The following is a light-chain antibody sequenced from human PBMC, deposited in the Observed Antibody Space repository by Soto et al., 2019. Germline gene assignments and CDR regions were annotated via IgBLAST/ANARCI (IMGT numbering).Light chain of an antibody. J-gene: IGLJ1*01. Sequence: QSVLSQPASVSGSPGQSITISCTGTSSDVGSYNLVSWYQQHPGKAPKLIIYEGSKRPSGVPNRFSGSKSGNTASLTISGLQVEDEADYFCCSYSGNRPYVLGTGTQLTVL. CDR3: CSYSGNRPYV. CDR1: SSDVGSYNL. V-gene: IGLV2-23*01. CDR2: EGS.